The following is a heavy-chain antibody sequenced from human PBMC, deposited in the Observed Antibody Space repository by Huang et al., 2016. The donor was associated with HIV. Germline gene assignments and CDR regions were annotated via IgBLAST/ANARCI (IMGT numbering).Heavy chain of an antibody. CDR3: ARDGPERSSGNYGASDY. D-gene: IGHD1-26*01. CDR1: GVSFSGYY. CDR2: INESGST. J-gene: IGHJ4*02. Sequence: QVQLQQWGAGLLKPSETLSLTCAVYGVSFSGYYWSWIRQPPGKGLEWIGEINESGSTNDNPSVKGRVTVSVDTSKNEFSLRLGSVTAADTAVYYCARDGPERSSGNYGASDYWGQGTLVTVSS. V-gene: IGHV4-34*01.